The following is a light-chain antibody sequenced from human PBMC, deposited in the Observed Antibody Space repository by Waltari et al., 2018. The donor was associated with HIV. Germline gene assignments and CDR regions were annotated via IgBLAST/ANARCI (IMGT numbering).Light chain of an antibody. V-gene: IGLV1-47*01. CDR1: NPNIGSNS. Sequence: QSVLTQPPSASGNPGQRVTISFSGSNPNIGSNSVYWYQQLPGTATKLLLHRNNQRPSGVPDRFSGSKSGISASLAISGLRSEDEADYYCAAWGNSLSLLFGGGTKLTVL. CDR3: AAWGNSLSLL. J-gene: IGLJ2*01. CDR2: RNN.